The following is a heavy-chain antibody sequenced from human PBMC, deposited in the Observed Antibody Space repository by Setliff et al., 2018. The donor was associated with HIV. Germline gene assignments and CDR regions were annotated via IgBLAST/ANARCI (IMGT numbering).Heavy chain of an antibody. CDR3: AQLGMVDDFDY. CDR1: GGSLSGYY. D-gene: IGHD1-1*01. J-gene: IGHJ4*02. V-gene: IGHV4-59*01. Sequence: SETLSLTCVVYGGSLSGYYWSWIRQPPGKGLEWIGYIYYSGSTNYNPSLKSRVTISVDTSKNHFSLKLRSVTAADTAVYYCAQLGMVDDFDYWGQGTLVTVSS. CDR2: IYYSGST.